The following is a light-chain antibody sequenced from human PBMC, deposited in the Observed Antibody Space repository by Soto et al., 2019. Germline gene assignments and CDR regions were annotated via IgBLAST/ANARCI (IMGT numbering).Light chain of an antibody. Sequence: EIVLTQSPGTLSLSPGERATLSCRASQSVSSSYLAWYQQKPGQAPRLLIYGASSRATGIPDRFSGSGSGTDFPLTISRLDPEDFAVYYCQQYGSPYTFGQGTKLEIK. CDR2: GAS. V-gene: IGKV3-20*01. CDR3: QQYGSPYT. CDR1: QSVSSSY. J-gene: IGKJ2*01.